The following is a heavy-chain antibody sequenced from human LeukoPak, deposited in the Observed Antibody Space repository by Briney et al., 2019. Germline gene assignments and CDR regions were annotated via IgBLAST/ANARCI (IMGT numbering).Heavy chain of an antibody. CDR3: ARDPGPYYYGSGSYYNGNWFDP. V-gene: IGHV3-53*05. D-gene: IGHD3-10*01. Sequence: GGSLRLSCTVSGFIVSGKYMGWVRQAPGKGLEWVSVIYSGGSTYYTDSVKGRFTISRDNSKNTLYLQMTSLTSEDTAVYYCARDPGPYYYGSGSYYNGNWFDPWGQGTLVTVSS. CDR2: IYSGGST. CDR1: GFIVSGKY. J-gene: IGHJ5*02.